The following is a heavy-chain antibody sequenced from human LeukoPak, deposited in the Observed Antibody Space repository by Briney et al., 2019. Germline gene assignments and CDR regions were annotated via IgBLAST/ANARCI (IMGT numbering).Heavy chain of an antibody. CDR1: GYTFTGYH. CDR3: AREDQYDSSDY. Sequence: ASVKVSCKASGYTFTGYHMHWVRQAPGQGLEWMGWISAYNGNTNYAQKLQGRVTMTTDTSTSTAYMELRSLRSDDTAVYYCAREDQYDSSDYWGQGTLVTVSS. V-gene: IGHV1-18*04. J-gene: IGHJ4*02. D-gene: IGHD3-22*01. CDR2: ISAYNGNT.